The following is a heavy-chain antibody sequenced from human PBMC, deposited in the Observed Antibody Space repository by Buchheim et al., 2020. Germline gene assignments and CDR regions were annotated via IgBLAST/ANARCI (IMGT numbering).Heavy chain of an antibody. CDR1: GGSISSRDW. CDR2: IYHGGST. J-gene: IGHJ6*02. CDR3: ARNDFYALDV. V-gene: IGHV4-4*02. Sequence: QVQLQESGPGLVKPSGTLSLTCAVSGGSISSRDWWSWVRQPPGKGLEWIGEIYHGGSTNYNPSLKSRVTISVDQPKNHLSLNLSSVTAADTAVYYCARNDFYALDVWGQGTT.